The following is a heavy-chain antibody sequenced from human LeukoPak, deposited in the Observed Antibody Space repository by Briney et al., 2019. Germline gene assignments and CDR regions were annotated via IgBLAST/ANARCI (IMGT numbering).Heavy chain of an antibody. V-gene: IGHV5-51*01. D-gene: IGHD3-3*02. Sequence: GESLKIFCKGSGYSFPSYWIGWVRQRPGKGLEWVGFIYPGDSDTRHSPSFQGQVSISADRSISTAYLQWSSLKGSETARYYCARGSATWHYGFDLWGQGTMVTVCS. CDR2: IYPGDSDT. CDR3: ARGSATWHYGFDL. CDR1: GYSFPSYW. J-gene: IGHJ3*01.